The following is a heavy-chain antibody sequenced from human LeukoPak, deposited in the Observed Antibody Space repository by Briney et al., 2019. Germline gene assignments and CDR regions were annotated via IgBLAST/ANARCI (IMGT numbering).Heavy chain of an antibody. CDR1: GFIVTNKY. Sequence: GGSLRLSCAASGFIVTNKYMSWVRQAPGKGLEWVSIFYGDSNTDYADSVKGRFTISRDNPKNTLYLQMNSLRARDTAVYYCACEVTTSSGVDVWGQGTTVTVSS. J-gene: IGHJ6*02. V-gene: IGHV3-66*01. CDR3: ACEVTTSSGVDV. D-gene: IGHD4-4*01. CDR2: FYGDSNT.